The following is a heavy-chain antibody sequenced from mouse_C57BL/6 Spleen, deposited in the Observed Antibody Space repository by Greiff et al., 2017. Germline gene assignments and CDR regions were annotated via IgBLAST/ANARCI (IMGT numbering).Heavy chain of an antibody. J-gene: IGHJ1*03. D-gene: IGHD1-1*01. CDR3: ARFRYCLYCDV. V-gene: IGHV1-26*01. CDR1: GYTFTDYY. CDR2: IHPNNGGT. Sequence: EVQLQQSGPELVKPGASVKISCKASGYTFTDYYMNWVKQSPGKSLEWIGDIHPNNGGTSYNQKFKGKATLTVDKSSSTAYMELRSLTSEDSAVYYCARFRYCLYCDVWGTGTTVTVSS.